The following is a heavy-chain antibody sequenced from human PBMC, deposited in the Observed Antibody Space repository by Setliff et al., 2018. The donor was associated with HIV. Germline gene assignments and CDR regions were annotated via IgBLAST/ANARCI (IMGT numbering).Heavy chain of an antibody. CDR3: AFTSRGYSLQRGGAFDI. CDR2: RSPIFSTT. Sequence: SVKVSCKGSGDTFTTYVVSWVRQAPGQGLEWMGGRSPIFSTTNYAQKFQGRVTITTDESTSRAYMELSSLRSEDTAVYYCAFTSRGYSLQRGGAFDIWGQGTLVTVSS. V-gene: IGHV1-69*05. J-gene: IGHJ3*02. D-gene: IGHD3-22*01. CDR1: GDTFTTYV.